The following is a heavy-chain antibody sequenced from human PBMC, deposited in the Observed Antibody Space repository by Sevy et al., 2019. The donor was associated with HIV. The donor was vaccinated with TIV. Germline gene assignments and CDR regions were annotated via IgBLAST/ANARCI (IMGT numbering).Heavy chain of an antibody. V-gene: IGHV1-69*13. D-gene: IGHD3-22*01. Sequence: SVKVSCKASGFTFASYDIYWVRQATGQGLEWMGGFIPMFDTTNSAQKFQGRVTLTADGSTSTAYMELSSLRSEDTAVYYCASSYFDSSGYSPLFYYGMDVWGQGTTVTVSS. CDR3: ASSYFDSSGYSPLFYYGMDV. CDR2: FIPMFDTT. CDR1: GFTFASYD. J-gene: IGHJ6*02.